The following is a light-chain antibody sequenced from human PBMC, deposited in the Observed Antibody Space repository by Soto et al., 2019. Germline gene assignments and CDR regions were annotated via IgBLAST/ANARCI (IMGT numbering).Light chain of an antibody. CDR2: GNN. CDR1: SSDIGEGYD. J-gene: IGLJ1*01. CDR3: QSYDTSLTGSYV. V-gene: IGLV1-40*01. Sequence: QSVLTQPPSVSGAPGQRVTISCTGSSSDIGEGYDVHWYQQLPGTAPKLLIYGNNNRPSGVPDRFSGSKSGTSASLAITGLQAEDEADYYCQSYDTSLTGSYVFGTGTKVTVL.